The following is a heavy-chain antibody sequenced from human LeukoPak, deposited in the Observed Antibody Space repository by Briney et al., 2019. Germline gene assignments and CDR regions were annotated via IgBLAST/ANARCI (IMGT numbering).Heavy chain of an antibody. D-gene: IGHD3-16*01. CDR3: AKADTPLPLRGPYFDY. V-gene: IGHV3-23*01. Sequence: GGSLRLSCAASGFTFSSYSMNWVRQAPGKGLEWVSTISGSGDTTYYADSVKGRFTISKDNSKNTLYLQLNSLRVEDTAVYFCAKADTPLPLRGPYFDYWGQGTLVTVSS. CDR2: ISGSGDTT. J-gene: IGHJ4*02. CDR1: GFTFSSYS.